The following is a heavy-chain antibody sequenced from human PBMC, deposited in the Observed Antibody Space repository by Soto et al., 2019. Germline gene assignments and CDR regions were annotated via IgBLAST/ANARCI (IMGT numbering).Heavy chain of an antibody. CDR2: IYPGDSDT. J-gene: IGHJ4*02. V-gene: IGHV5-51*01. CDR1: GYTFTNYW. CDR3: AKEGTSGLYYFDY. D-gene: IGHD6-19*01. Sequence: PGESLKISCKGSGYTFTNYWIGWVRQMPGKGLEWMGIIYPGDSDTRYSPSFQGQVTISRDNSKNTLYLQMNSLRAGDSAIYYCAKEGTSGLYYFDYWGQGTLVTVSS.